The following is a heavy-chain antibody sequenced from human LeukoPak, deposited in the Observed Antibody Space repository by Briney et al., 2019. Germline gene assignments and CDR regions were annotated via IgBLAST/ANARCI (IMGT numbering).Heavy chain of an antibody. CDR1: GFPFSTFA. CDR3: ARVSPNTVTTLQYFDY. D-gene: IGHD4-17*01. J-gene: IGHJ4*02. CDR2: IFPSGGEI. V-gene: IGHV3-21*01. Sequence: GGSLRLSCAASGFPFSTFAMLGLRQPRGKGLEWVSSIFPSGGEIHYADSVRGRFTISRDNAKDSLYLQMNSLRAEDTAVYYCARVSPNTVTTLQYFDYWGQGTLVTVSS.